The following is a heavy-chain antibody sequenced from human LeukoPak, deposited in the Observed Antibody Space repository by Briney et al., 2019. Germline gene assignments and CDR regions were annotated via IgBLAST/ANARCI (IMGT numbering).Heavy chain of an antibody. CDR1: GFVFSNYA. V-gene: IGHV3-23*05. J-gene: IGHJ2*01. D-gene: IGHD3-10*01. Sequence: PGGSLRLSCAASGFVFSNYAMSWVRQAPGKGLECVSTIEKDGSASYYADSVKGRFTISRDNSKNTLYLQMTSLRAEDTAIFFCAKRQGMEITDWYFDFWGRGTLVTVSS. CDR2: IEKDGSAS. CDR3: AKRQGMEITDWYFDF.